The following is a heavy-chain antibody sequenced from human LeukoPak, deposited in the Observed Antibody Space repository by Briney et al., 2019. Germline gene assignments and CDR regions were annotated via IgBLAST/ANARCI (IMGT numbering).Heavy chain of an antibody. CDR2: IWYDGSNK. J-gene: IGHJ4*02. V-gene: IGHV3-33*08. CDR1: GFTFSSYA. CDR3: ARLVVGATTSVGDY. D-gene: IGHD1-26*01. Sequence: GGSLRLSCAASGFTFSSYAMHWVRQAPGKGLEWVAVIWYDGSNKYYADSVKGRFTISRDNSKNTLYLQMNSLRAEDTAVYYCARLVVGATTSVGDYWGQGTLVTVSS.